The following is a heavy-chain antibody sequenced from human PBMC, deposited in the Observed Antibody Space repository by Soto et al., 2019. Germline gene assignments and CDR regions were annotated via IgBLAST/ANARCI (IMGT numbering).Heavy chain of an antibody. J-gene: IGHJ5*02. CDR2: VSGGSGSTI. CDR3: ARVLVFYGGFDP. CDR1: GFTVTDFA. D-gene: IGHD2-21*02. Sequence: GSLRLSCAASGFTVTDFAMIWVRQAPGKGLEWVSTVSGGSGSTIYYADSVKGRFTISRDNAKNSLYLQMNSLRAEDTAVYYCARVLVFYGGFDPWGQGTLVTVSS. V-gene: IGHV3-11*01.